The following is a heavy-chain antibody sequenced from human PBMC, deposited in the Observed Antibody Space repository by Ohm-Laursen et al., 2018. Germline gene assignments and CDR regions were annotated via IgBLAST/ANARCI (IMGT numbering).Heavy chain of an antibody. CDR3: AKMVGAWDFFGY. J-gene: IGHJ4*02. D-gene: IGHD1-26*01. V-gene: IGHV3-9*01. CDR2: ITWNSGTV. CDR1: GFTFDDYA. Sequence: SLRLSCTASGFTFDDYAMHWVRQAPGKGLEWVSGITWNSGTVTYADSVEGRFTISRDNAKNSLYLQMNSLRAEDTALYYCAKMVGAWDFFGYWGQGTLVTVSS.